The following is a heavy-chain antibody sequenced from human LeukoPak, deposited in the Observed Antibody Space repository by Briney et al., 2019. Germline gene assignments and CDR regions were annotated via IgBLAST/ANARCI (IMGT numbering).Heavy chain of an antibody. CDR1: GFTFSSYG. CDR3: AKDGELWRTFDY. D-gene: IGHD3-16*01. V-gene: IGHV3-33*06. Sequence: GGSLRLSCAASGFTFSSYGMHWVRQAPGKGLEWVAVIWYDGSDKYYTDSVKGRFTISRDNSKNTLYLQMNSLRAEDTAVYYCAKDGELWRTFDYWGQGTLVTVSS. J-gene: IGHJ4*02. CDR2: IWYDGSDK.